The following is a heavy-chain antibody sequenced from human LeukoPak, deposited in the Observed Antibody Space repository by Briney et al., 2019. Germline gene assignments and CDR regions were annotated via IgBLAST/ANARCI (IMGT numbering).Heavy chain of an antibody. D-gene: IGHD1-14*01. Sequence: SETLSLTCAVYGESFSGYFWNWIRQPPGKGLEWIGEINHSGSTNYNPSLKSRVTVSVDTSKNQFSLKLRSVTAADTAVYYCARAVGRKTTLDYWGQGTLVTVFS. J-gene: IGHJ4*02. CDR2: INHSGST. V-gene: IGHV4-34*01. CDR1: GESFSGYF. CDR3: ARAVGRKTTLDY.